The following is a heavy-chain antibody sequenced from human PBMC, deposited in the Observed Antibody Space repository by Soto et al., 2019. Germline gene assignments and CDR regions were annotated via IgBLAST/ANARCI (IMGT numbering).Heavy chain of an antibody. D-gene: IGHD2-2*01. CDR3: ARAKDIVVVPAAMSV. CDR2: MNPNSGNT. J-gene: IGHJ4*02. Sequence: ASVKVSCKASGYTFTSYDINWVRQATGQGLEWMGWMNPNSGNTGYAQKFQGRVTMTRNTSISTAYMELSSLRSEDTAVYYCARAKDIVVVPAAMSVWGQRTLVTVSS. CDR1: GYTFTSYD. V-gene: IGHV1-8*01.